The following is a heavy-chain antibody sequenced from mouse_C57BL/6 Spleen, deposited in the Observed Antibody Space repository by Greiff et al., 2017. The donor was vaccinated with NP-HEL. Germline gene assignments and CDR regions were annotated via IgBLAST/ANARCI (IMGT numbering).Heavy chain of an antibody. J-gene: IGHJ3*01. CDR2: IDPENGDT. V-gene: IGHV14-4*01. CDR1: GFNIKDDY. CDR3: TTESSGYVSFAY. D-gene: IGHD3-2*02. Sequence: VQLQQSGAELVRPGASVKLSCTASGFNIKDDYMHWVKQRPEQGLEWIGWIDPENGDTEYASKFQGKATITADTSSNTAYLQLSSLTSEDTAVYYCTTESSGYVSFAYWGQGTLVTVSA.